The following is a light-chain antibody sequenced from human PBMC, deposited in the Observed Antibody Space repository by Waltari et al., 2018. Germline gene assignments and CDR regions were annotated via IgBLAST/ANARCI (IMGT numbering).Light chain of an antibody. CDR3: QQYENLIT. CDR2: DTS. V-gene: IGKV3D-15*01. Sequence: IVMTQSPATLSVSPGERVDLSCRASQSVSTNFAWYQQIPGQAPRLLIYDTSTRATGIPARFSGSGSGTEFTLTISSLQSEDSGIYYCQQYENLITFGQGTRLEIK. CDR1: QSVSTN. J-gene: IGKJ5*01.